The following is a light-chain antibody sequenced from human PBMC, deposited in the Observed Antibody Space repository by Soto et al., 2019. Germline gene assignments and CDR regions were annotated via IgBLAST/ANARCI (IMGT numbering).Light chain of an antibody. V-gene: IGKV3-15*01. CDR2: YAS. CDR1: QNLSRN. J-gene: IGKJ2*01. CDR3: QQYYKWPPT. Sequence: EMVMTQSPATLSVSPGERATLSCRASQNLSRNLAWYQQQPGQAPRLLIFYASTRATGIPARFSGSGSGTDFTLTISSLQSEDFAVYYCQQYYKWPPTFGQGTKLEIK.